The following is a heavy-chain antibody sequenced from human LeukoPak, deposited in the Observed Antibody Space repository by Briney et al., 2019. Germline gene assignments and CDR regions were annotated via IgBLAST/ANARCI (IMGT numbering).Heavy chain of an antibody. CDR3: AREKHSRIFGEVIRSPLRNYFDY. CDR1: GFTFSSYA. J-gene: IGHJ4*02. CDR2: ISYDGSNR. D-gene: IGHD3-3*01. Sequence: GGSLRLSCAASGFTFSSYAMHWVRQAPGKGLEWVAVISYDGSNRYYADSVKGRFTISRDNSKNTFYLQMNSLRAEDTAVYYCAREKHSRIFGEVIRSPLRNYFDYWGQGTLVTVSS. V-gene: IGHV3-30*04.